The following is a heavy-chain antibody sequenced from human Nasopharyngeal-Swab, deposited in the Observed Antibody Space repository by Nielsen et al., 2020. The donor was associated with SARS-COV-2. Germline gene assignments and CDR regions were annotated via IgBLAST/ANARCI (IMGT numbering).Heavy chain of an antibody. J-gene: IGHJ3*02. CDR3: ARPSGSYSGAFDI. D-gene: IGHD1-26*01. V-gene: IGHV1-69*04. CDR2: IIPILGIA. CDR1: GGTFSSYA. Sequence: SVKVSCKASGGTFSSYAISWVRQAPGQGLEWMGRIIPILGIANYAQKFQGRVTITADKSTSTAYMELSSLRSEDTAVYYCARPSGSYSGAFDIWGQGTMVTVSS.